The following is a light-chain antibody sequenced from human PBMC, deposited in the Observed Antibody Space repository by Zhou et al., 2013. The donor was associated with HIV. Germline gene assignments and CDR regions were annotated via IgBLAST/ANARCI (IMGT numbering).Light chain of an antibody. V-gene: IGKV1-NL1*01. CDR2: AAS. J-gene: IGKJ4*01. Sequence: DIQMTQSPSSLSASVGDRITITCRASQGIGKSLAWYQKKPGKAPKLLVYAASKLQSGVPPRFSGSGSGTDYTLTISSLQPEDAATYYCQQYDNLPLTFGGGTKVEIK. CDR1: QGIGKS. CDR3: QQYDNLPLT.